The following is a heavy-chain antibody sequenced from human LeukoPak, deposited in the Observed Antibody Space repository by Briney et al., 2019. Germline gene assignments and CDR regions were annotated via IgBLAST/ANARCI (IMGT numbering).Heavy chain of an antibody. Sequence: PGGSLRLSCAASGFTFDDYAMHWVRQAPGKGPEWVSGISWNSGSIGYADSVKGRFTISRDNAKNSLYLQMNSLRAEDTALYYCAKAQSSGYYSPIDYWGQGTLVTVSS. CDR1: GFTFDDYA. D-gene: IGHD3-22*01. CDR3: AKAQSSGYYSPIDY. J-gene: IGHJ4*02. CDR2: ISWNSGSI. V-gene: IGHV3-9*01.